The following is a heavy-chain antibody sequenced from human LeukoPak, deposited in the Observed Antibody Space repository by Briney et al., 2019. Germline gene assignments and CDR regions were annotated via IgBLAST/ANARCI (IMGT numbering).Heavy chain of an antibody. J-gene: IGHJ4*02. Sequence: ASVKVSCKASGYTFTGYYMHWVRQAPGQGLEWMGWINPNSGGTNYAQKFQGRVTMTRDTSISTAYMELSRLRSDDTAVYYCARARDGYNLGVFDYWGQGTLVTVSS. CDR3: ARARDGYNLGVFDY. D-gene: IGHD5-24*01. V-gene: IGHV1-2*02. CDR1: GYTFTGYY. CDR2: INPNSGGT.